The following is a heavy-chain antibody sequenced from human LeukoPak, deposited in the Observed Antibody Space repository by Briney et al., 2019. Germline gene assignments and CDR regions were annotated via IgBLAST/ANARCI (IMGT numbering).Heavy chain of an antibody. V-gene: IGHV4-59*01. Sequence: SETLSLTCTVSGGSISSYYWSWIRQPPGKGVEWIGYIYYSGSTNSNPSLKSRVAISVDTSKNQYSLKVSSVTAADTAVYYCARYGMTTVTPWGFDYWGQGTLVTVSS. J-gene: IGHJ4*02. CDR3: ARYGMTTVTPWGFDY. CDR1: GGSISSYY. CDR2: IYYSGST. D-gene: IGHD4-17*01.